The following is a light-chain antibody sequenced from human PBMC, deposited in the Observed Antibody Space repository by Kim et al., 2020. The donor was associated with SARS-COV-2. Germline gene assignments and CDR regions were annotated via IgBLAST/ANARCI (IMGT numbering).Light chain of an antibody. V-gene: IGKV3-15*01. J-gene: IGKJ2*01. CDR1: QSVSSN. CDR2: GAS. CDR3: QQYNNWPYT. Sequence: EIVMTQSPATLSVSPGERATLSCRASQSVSSNLAWYQQKPGQAPRLLIYGASTRATGIPSRFSGSGSGTEFTLTISSLQSEDFAVYSCQQYNNWPYTFGQGPKLEI.